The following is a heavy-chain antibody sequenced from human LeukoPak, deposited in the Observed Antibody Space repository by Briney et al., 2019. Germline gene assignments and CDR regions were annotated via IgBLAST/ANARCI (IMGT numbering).Heavy chain of an antibody. CDR1: GFTFSNAW. D-gene: IGHD3-3*01. J-gene: IGHJ4*02. Sequence: PGGSLRLSCAASGFTFSNAWMSWVRQAPGKGLEWVGRIKSKTDGGTTDYAAPVKGRFTISRDDSKNTLYLQMNSLKTEDTAVSYCTTVLGYDFWSGYYGVNYWGQGTLVTVSS. CDR3: TTVLGYDFWSGYYGVNY. V-gene: IGHV3-15*01. CDR2: IKSKTDGGTT.